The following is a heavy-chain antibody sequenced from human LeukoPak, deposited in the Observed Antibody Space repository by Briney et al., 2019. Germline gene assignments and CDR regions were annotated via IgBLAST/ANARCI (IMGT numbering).Heavy chain of an antibody. CDR1: GGSISSSSYY. J-gene: IGHJ4*02. V-gene: IGHV4-39*01. CDR2: IYYSGST. Sequence: SETLSLTCTVSGGSISSSSYYWGWIRQPPGKGLEWVGSIYYSGSTYYNPSLKSRVTISVDTSKNQFSLKLSSVTAADTAVYYCARAFSGDSSGYYYDYFDYWGQGTLVTVSS. CDR3: ARAFSGDSSGYYYDYFDY. D-gene: IGHD3-22*01.